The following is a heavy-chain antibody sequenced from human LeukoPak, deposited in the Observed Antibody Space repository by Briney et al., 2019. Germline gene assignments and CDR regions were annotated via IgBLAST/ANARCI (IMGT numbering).Heavy chain of an antibody. CDR2: ISSSSSYI. CDR3: ARDLSGWYYFDY. V-gene: IGHV3-21*01. Sequence: GGSLRLSCAVSGFTFSSYEMNWVRQAPGKGLEWVSSISSSSSYIYYADSVKGRFTISRDNAKNSLYLQMNSLRAEDTAVYYCARDLSGWYYFDYWGQGTLVTVSS. J-gene: IGHJ4*02. CDR1: GFTFSSYE. D-gene: IGHD6-19*01.